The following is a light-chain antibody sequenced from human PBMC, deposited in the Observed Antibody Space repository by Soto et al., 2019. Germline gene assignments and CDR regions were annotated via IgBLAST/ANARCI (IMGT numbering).Light chain of an antibody. J-gene: IGKJ3*01. V-gene: IGKV1-39*01. CDR3: QQYGSP. CDR1: QNIGNY. CDR2: AAS. Sequence: DIQVTQSPSSLSASVGDRVTFTCRAGQNIGNYLNWYQQKPGKAPNLLIYAASTLQTGVPSRFSGSGSGTDFALTISGVQPEDFAVYYCQQYGSPFGPGTKVDIK.